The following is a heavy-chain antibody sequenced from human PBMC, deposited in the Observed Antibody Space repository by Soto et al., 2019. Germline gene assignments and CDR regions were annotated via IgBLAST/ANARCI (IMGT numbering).Heavy chain of an antibody. CDR1: GFTFSDYY. V-gene: IGHV3-11*05. CDR2: ISSSSSYT. Sequence: QVQLVESGGGLVKPGGSLRLSCAASGFTFSDYYMSWIRQAPGKGLEWVSYISSSSSYTNYADSVKGRFTISRDNAKNSLYLQMKSLRAEDTAVYYCARAIAAAGGRRYFDLWGRGTLVTVSS. CDR3: ARAIAAAGGRRYFDL. D-gene: IGHD6-13*01. J-gene: IGHJ2*01.